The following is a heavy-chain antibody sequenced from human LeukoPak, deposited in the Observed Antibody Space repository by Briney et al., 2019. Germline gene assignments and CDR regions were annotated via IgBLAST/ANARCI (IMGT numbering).Heavy chain of an antibody. CDR1: GGSLSSGGYY. CDR3: ASPAMQIVARDGAFHI. CDR2: IYFTGRT. Sequence: SETLSLTCTVSGGSLSSGGYYWPWLRQHPGKGVEWVGYIYFTGRTDYNPSLKSRVTILLDMSKNQFSLRLSSVTAADTAVYYCASPAMQIVARDGAFHIWGPGTMVTVSS. J-gene: IGHJ3*02. D-gene: IGHD2-21*01. V-gene: IGHV4-31*03.